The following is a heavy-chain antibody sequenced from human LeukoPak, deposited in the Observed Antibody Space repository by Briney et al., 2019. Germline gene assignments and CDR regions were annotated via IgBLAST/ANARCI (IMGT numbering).Heavy chain of an antibody. CDR2: IYHSGST. CDR3: ARDGYYGGNPHFDY. Sequence: SETLSLTCTVSGYSISSGYYWGWIRQPPGKGLEWIGSIYHSGSTYYNPSLKSRVTISVDTSKNQFSLKLSSVTAADTAVYYCARDGYYGGNPHFDYWGQGTLVTVSS. J-gene: IGHJ4*02. V-gene: IGHV4-38-2*02. CDR1: GYSISSGYY. D-gene: IGHD4-23*01.